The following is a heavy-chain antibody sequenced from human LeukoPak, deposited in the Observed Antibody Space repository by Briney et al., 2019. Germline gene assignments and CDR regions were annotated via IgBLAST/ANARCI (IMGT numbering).Heavy chain of an antibody. D-gene: IGHD6-6*01. V-gene: IGHV3-23*01. J-gene: IGHJ4*02. Sequence: GGSLSLSCAASGFTFSSYAMSWVRQAPGKGLEWVSAISGSGGSTYYADSVKGRFTISRDNSKNTLYLQMNSLRAEDTAVYYCAKDQGYSSSYHFDYWGQGTLVTVSS. CDR2: ISGSGGST. CDR1: GFTFSSYA. CDR3: AKDQGYSSSYHFDY.